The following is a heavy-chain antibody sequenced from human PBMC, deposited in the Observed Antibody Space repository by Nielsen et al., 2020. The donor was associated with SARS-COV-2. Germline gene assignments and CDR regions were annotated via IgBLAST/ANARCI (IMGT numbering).Heavy chain of an antibody. Sequence: GESLKISCAASGFTFSSYGMHWVRQAPGKGLEWVAVIRYDGSNKYYADSVKGRFTISRDNSKNTLYLQMNSLRAEDTAVYYFAKGGNGGWYLDYWGQGTPVTVSS. D-gene: IGHD6-19*01. CDR2: IRYDGSNK. J-gene: IGHJ4*02. V-gene: IGHV3-30*02. CDR1: GFTFSSYG. CDR3: AKGGNGGWYLDY.